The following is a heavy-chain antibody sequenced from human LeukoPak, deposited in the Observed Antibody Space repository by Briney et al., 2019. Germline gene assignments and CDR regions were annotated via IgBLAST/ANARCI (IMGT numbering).Heavy chain of an antibody. V-gene: IGHV3-23*01. Sequence: GGSLTLSCAASGFTFSSYDMSWVRQAPGKGLEWVSAISGSGGSTYYADSVKGRFTISRDNSKNTLYLQMNSLRAEDTAVYYCAKIAGDDSSGYYSSSDYWGQGTLVTVSS. CDR3: AKIAGDDSSGYYSSSDY. CDR2: ISGSGGST. D-gene: IGHD3-22*01. J-gene: IGHJ4*02. CDR1: GFTFSSYD.